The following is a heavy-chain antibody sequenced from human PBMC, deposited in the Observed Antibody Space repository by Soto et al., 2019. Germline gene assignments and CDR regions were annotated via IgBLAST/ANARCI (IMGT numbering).Heavy chain of an antibody. CDR1: GYSFTSYW. D-gene: IGHD4-17*01. CDR2: IYPGDSDT. Sequence: LKISCKCSGYSFTSYWIGWVRQMPGKGLEWMGIIYPGDSDTRYSPSFQGQVTISADKSISTAYLQWSSLKASDTAMYYCARLLTTVSHNWFDPWGQGTLVTVSS. V-gene: IGHV5-51*01. CDR3: ARLLTTVSHNWFDP. J-gene: IGHJ5*02.